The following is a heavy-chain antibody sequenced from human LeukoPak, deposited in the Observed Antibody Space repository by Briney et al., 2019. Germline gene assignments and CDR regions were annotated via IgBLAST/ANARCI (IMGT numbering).Heavy chain of an antibody. CDR1: GFSLSNNY. V-gene: IGHV3-66*02. D-gene: IGHD1-26*01. Sequence: GGSLRLSCTVSGFSLSNNYMSWVRQAPGKGLEWVSFIYSGGNTYYADSVKGRFTISRDNSKNTVYLQMNSLRAEDTAVYYCARDRALVGATPPDSWGQGTLVTVSS. CDR3: ARDRALVGATPPDS. CDR2: IYSGGNT. J-gene: IGHJ5*01.